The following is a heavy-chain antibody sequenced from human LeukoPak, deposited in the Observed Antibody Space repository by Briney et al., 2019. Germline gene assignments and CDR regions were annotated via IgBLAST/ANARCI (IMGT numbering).Heavy chain of an antibody. D-gene: IGHD6-19*01. CDR1: GFTFSSYA. J-gene: IGHJ4*02. CDR3: AKASSGWYFDLDY. CDR2: ISGSGGST. Sequence: GGSLRLSCAASGFTFSSYAMSWVRQAPGKGLEWVSAISGSGGSTFYADSVKGRSTISRDNSKNTLYLQMNTLRAEDTAVYYCAKASSGWYFDLDYWGQGTLVTVSS. V-gene: IGHV3-23*01.